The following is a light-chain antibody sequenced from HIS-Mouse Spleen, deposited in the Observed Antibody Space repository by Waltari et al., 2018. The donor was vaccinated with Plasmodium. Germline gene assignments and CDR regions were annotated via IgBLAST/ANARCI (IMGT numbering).Light chain of an antibody. CDR3: QQFNSYSIT. CDR2: DGS. V-gene: IGKV1-13*02. Sequence: AIQLTQSPSSLSASVGDRFTLTCRASQGISSALAWYQQKPGKAPKLLIYDGSSLESGVPSRFSGSGSGTDFTLTISSLQPEDFATYYCQQFNSYSITFGQGTRLEIK. J-gene: IGKJ5*01. CDR1: QGISSA.